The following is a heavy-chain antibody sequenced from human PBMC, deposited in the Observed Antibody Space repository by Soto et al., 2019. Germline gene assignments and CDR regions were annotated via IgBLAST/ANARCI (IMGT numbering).Heavy chain of an antibody. D-gene: IGHD6-13*01. CDR3: AKVELYSSTLALL. V-gene: IGHV3-23*01. J-gene: IGHJ4*02. CDR1: GFTISTYG. CDR2: ISGGGGST. Sequence: VQLLESGGGLVQPGGSLRLSCAASGFTISTYGMSWVRQAPGKGLEWVSGISGGGGSTYYTDSVKGRFTISRDNSKTTLYLQMNSLRAADTAVYYCAKVELYSSTLALLWGQGTLCNVS.